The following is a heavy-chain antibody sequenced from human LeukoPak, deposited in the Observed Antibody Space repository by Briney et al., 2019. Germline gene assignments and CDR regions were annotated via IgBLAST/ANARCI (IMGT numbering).Heavy chain of an antibody. Sequence: GGSLRLSCAASGFTFSSYWMSLVRQAPGKGLEWVANIKQDGSEKYYVDSVKGRFTISRDNAKNSLYLQMNSLRVEDTAVYYCAREVYCSSTSCFVGINYYYYYGMDVWGQGTTVTVSS. J-gene: IGHJ6*02. V-gene: IGHV3-7*01. CDR3: AREVYCSSTSCFVGINYYYYYGMDV. CDR1: GFTFSSYW. D-gene: IGHD2-2*01. CDR2: IKQDGSEK.